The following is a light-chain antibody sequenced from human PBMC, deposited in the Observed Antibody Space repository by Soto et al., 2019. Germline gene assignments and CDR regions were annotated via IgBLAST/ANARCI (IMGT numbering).Light chain of an antibody. CDR2: DVS. CDR3: SSYTSSSTLGYV. V-gene: IGLV2-14*01. CDR1: SSDVGGYNY. Sequence: QSVLTQPASVSGSPGQSITISCTGTSSDVGGYNYVSWYQQHPGNAPKLMIYDVSNRPSGVSNRFSGSKSDNTASLTISGLQAEDEADYYCSSYTSSSTLGYVFGTGTKLTVL. J-gene: IGLJ1*01.